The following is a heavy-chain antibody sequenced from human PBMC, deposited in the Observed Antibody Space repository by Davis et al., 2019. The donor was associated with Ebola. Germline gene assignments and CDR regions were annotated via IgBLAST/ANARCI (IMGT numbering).Heavy chain of an antibody. CDR1: GYTFTSYD. J-gene: IGHJ6*02. CDR2: MNPNSGNT. D-gene: IGHD2-2*01. CDR3: ARPPCTSCSMDV. V-gene: IGHV1-8*01. Sequence: AASVKVSCKASGYTFTSYDINWVRQATGQGLEWMGWMNPNSGNTGYAQKFQGRVTMTRNTSISTAYMELSSLRSEDTAVYYCARPPCTSCSMDVWGQGTTVTVSS.